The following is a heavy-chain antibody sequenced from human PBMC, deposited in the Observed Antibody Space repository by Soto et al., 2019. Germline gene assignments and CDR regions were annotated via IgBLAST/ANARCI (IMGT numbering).Heavy chain of an antibody. J-gene: IGHJ5*02. CDR3: ARGGDLGYCISTSCYVHNWFDP. Sequence: ASVKVSCKVSGYTLTELSMHWVRQAPGKGLEWMGGIDPIDGEAIYAQKFQGRVTMTADESTSTAYMELSSLRSEDTAVYYCARGGDLGYCISTSCYVHNWFDPWGQGTLVTVSS. CDR2: IDPIDGEA. V-gene: IGHV1-24*01. CDR1: GYTLTELS. D-gene: IGHD2-2*01.